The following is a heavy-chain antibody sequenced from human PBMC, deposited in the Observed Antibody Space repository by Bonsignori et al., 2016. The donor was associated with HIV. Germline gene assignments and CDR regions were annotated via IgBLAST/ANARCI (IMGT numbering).Heavy chain of an antibody. J-gene: IGHJ4*02. D-gene: IGHD2-2*02. CDR3: AGEIPFDY. CDR2: FSVGSNFI. V-gene: IGHV3-21*01. Sequence: WIRQPPGKGWSGSHPFSVGSNFIYYADSVKGRFTISRDNAKNSLYLQMNSLRAEDTAVYYCAGEIPFDYWGQGTLVTVSS.